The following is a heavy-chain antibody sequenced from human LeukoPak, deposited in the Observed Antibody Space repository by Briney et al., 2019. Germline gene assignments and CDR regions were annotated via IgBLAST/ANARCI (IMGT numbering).Heavy chain of an antibody. J-gene: IGHJ1*01. D-gene: IGHD6-6*01. Sequence: ASVKVSCKASGYTFASYDINWVRQATGQGLEWMGWINPNSGGTNYAQKFQGRVTMTRDTSISTAYMELSRLRSDDTAVYYCARARGYSSSSEYFQHWGQGTLVTVSS. CDR1: GYTFASYD. CDR3: ARARGYSSSSEYFQH. V-gene: IGHV1-2*02. CDR2: INPNSGGT.